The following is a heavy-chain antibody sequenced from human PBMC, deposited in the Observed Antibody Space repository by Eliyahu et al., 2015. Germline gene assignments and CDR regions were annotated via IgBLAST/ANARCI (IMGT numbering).Heavy chain of an antibody. V-gene: IGHV4-61*01. D-gene: IGHD5-18*01. CDR3: ARGWIQLWLGVPVGHWFDP. Sequence: QVQLQESGPGLVKPSETLSLTCTVXGGSVRSGSYYWSWIRPPPGKGLEWIGYIYYSGSTNYNPSLKSRVTISVDTSKNQFSLKLSSVTAADTAVYYCARGWIQLWLGVPVGHWFDPWGQGTLVTVSS. CDR2: IYYSGST. J-gene: IGHJ5*02. CDR1: GGSVRSGSYY.